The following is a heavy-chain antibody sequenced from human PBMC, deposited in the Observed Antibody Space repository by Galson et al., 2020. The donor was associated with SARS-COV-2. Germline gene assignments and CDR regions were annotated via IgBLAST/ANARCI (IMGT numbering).Heavy chain of an antibody. V-gene: IGHV3-7*04. D-gene: IGHD2-21*01. CDR1: GFSFSNNW. Sequence: QLGESLKISCVASGFSFSNNWMSWVRQAPGKGLEWVANINKDGTDKYYLDSKKGRFTISRDNAKNSLYLQMDSLRVEDTAMYYCARDGDGYPNWGQGTLVTVSS. J-gene: IGHJ4*02. CDR3: ARDGDGYPN. CDR2: INKDGTDK.